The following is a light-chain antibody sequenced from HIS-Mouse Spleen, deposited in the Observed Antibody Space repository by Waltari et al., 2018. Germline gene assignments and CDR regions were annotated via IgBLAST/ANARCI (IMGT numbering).Light chain of an antibody. CDR3: GAWDDSLSGPV. V-gene: IGLV1-47*01. Sequence: QSLPTPPPSAAGTPGHTRTISYVGSCPHTGSNHKDWYRRLPRTAPKPHIYRNNQRASGVPDRFSGSKSGTSAALAISGLRSEDEADYYCGAWDDSLSGPVFGGGTKLTVL. J-gene: IGLJ3*02. CDR1: CPHTGSNH. CDR2: RNN.